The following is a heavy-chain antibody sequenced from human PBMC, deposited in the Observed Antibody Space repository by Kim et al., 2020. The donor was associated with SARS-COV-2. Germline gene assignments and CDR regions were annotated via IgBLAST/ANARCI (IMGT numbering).Heavy chain of an antibody. J-gene: IGHJ3*02. CDR3: ARAPITMIVVVQAFDI. CDR2: IYYSGST. Sequence: SETLSLTCTVSGGSISSGGYYWSWIRQHPGKGLEWIGYIYYSGSTYYNPSLKSRVTISVDTSKNQFSLKLSSVTAADTAVYYCARAPITMIVVVQAFDIWGRGTMVTVSS. V-gene: IGHV4-31*03. D-gene: IGHD3-22*01. CDR1: GGSISSGGYY.